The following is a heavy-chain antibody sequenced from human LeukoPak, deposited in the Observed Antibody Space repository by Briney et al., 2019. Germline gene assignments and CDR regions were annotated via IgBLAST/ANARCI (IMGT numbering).Heavy chain of an antibody. J-gene: IGHJ4*02. V-gene: IGHV4-39*07. CDR1: GGSISSSGSY. CDR3: ARADCTNIACPLDY. CDR2: IYYSGNT. D-gene: IGHD2-8*01. Sequence: SGTLSLTCTVSGGSISSSGSYWGWIRQPPGKGLEWIGSIYYSGNTYNPSLKSRVTISVDTSKNQFSLKLSSVTAADTAIYHCARADCTNIACPLDYWGQGDLVTVSS.